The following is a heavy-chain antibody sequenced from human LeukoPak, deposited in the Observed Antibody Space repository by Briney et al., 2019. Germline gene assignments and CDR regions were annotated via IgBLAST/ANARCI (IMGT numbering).Heavy chain of an antibody. V-gene: IGHV3-74*03. CDR1: GFTFSKYW. CDR3: ARNWNYYDQ. J-gene: IGHJ4*02. Sequence: GGSLRLSCAASGFTFSKYWMHWVRQAPGKGLVWVSRINTDGSDTTYADSVKGRFTISRDNAKNTLYLQMNSLRAEDTPLYYCARNWNYYDQWGQGTLVTVSS. CDR2: INTDGSDT. D-gene: IGHD1-1*01.